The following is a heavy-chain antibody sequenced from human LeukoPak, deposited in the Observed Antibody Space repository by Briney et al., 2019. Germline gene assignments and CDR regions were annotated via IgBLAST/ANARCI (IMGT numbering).Heavy chain of an antibody. V-gene: IGHV4-4*07. Sequence: SETLSLTCTVSGGSISSYYWSWIRQPAGKGLEWIGRIYTSGSTNYNPSLKSRVTMSVDTSKNQFSLKLSSVTAADMAVYYCARGYLWNWGNYYYYYGMDVWGQGTTVTVSS. CDR2: IYTSGST. J-gene: IGHJ6*02. CDR3: ARGYLWNWGNYYYYYGMDV. CDR1: GGSISSYY. D-gene: IGHD7-27*01.